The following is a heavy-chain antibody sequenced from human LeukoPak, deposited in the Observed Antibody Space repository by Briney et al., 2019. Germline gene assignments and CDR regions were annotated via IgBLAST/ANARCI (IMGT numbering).Heavy chain of an antibody. J-gene: IGHJ4*02. Sequence: PGGSLRLSCAAGGFDFSIFWMSWVRHTPEKGLEWVATIKKDGSETYYVESVKGRFTISRHNAASALYLQMNNLRVEDTAVYYCARDYKSPDFWAGYPPYHHDHWGQGTLVTVSS. CDR1: GFDFSIFW. V-gene: IGHV3-7*01. CDR3: ARDYKSPDFWAGYPPYHHDH. D-gene: IGHD3/OR15-3a*01. CDR2: IKKDGSET.